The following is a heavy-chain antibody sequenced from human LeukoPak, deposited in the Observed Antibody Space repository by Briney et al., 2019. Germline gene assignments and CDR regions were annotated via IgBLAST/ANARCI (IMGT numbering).Heavy chain of an antibody. D-gene: IGHD3-22*01. CDR2: IYYSGST. CDR1: GGSISTSNYY. V-gene: IGHV4-39*07. J-gene: IGHJ3*02. CDR3: ARDLQYYYDSSGYYPVGAFDI. Sequence: SETLSLTCTVSGGSISTSNYYWGWIRQPPGKGLEWIGSIYYSGSTNYNPSLKSRATISVDTSKNQFSLKLSSVTAADTAVYYCARDLQYYYDSSGYYPVGAFDIWGQGTMVTVSS.